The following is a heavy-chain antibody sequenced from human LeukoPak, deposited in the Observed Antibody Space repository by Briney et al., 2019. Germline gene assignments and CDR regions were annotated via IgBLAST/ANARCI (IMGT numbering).Heavy chain of an antibody. Sequence: PSETLSLTCTVSGGSISSYYWSWIRQPPGKGLEWIGYIYYSGSTNYKSSLKSRVTISVDTSKNQFSLKLSSVTAADTAVYYCARLTGYSSESWFDPWGQGTLDTVSS. V-gene: IGHV4-59*01. J-gene: IGHJ5*02. D-gene: IGHD3-9*01. CDR2: IYYSGST. CDR3: ARLTGYSSESWFDP. CDR1: GGSISSYY.